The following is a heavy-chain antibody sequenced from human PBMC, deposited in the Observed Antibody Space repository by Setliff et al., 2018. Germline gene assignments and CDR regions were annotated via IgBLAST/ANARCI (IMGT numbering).Heavy chain of an antibody. J-gene: IGHJ4*02. CDR2: ISGSSVDT. D-gene: IGHD2-8*01. CDR3: AKDRVPDGKWDFDY. CDR1: GFTFGSYA. V-gene: IGHV3-23*01. Sequence: PGGSLRLSCVASGFTFGSYAMSWVRQTPGKGLEWVSTISGSSVDTYYVDSVKGRFAISRDNSKNTLSLQMNSLRAEDTAVYYCAKDRVPDGKWDFDYWGQGILVTVSS.